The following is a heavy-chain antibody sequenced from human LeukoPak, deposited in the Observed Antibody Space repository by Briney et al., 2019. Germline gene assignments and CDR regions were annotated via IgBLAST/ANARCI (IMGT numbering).Heavy chain of an antibody. CDR3: ARSGGRGSYSRFGY. J-gene: IGHJ4*02. Sequence: ASVKVSCKASGYTFTGYYMHWVRQAPGQGLEWMGWINPNSGGTNYAQKFQGRVTITADESTSTAYMELSSLRSEDTAVYYCARSGGRGSYSRFGYWGQGTLVTVSS. D-gene: IGHD1-26*01. V-gene: IGHV1-2*02. CDR2: INPNSGGT. CDR1: GYTFTGYY.